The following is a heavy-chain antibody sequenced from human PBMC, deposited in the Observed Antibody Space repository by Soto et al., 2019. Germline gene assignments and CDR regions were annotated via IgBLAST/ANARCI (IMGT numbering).Heavy chain of an antibody. J-gene: IGHJ6*02. CDR1: GFTFSSYG. V-gene: IGHV3-30*18. D-gene: IGHD2-2*03. CDR3: AKDLGYCSSTSCSYYYYYGMDV. Sequence: PGGSLRLSCAASGFTFSSYGMHWVRQAPGKGLEWVAVISYDGSNKYYADSVKGRFTISRDNSKNTLYLQMNSLRAEDTAVYYCAKDLGYCSSTSCSYYYYYGMDVWGQGTTVTVSS. CDR2: ISYDGSNK.